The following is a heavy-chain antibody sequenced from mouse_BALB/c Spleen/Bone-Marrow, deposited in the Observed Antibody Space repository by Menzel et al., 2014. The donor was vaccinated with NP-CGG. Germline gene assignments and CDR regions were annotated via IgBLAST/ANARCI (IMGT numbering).Heavy chain of an antibody. V-gene: IGHV10S3*01. CDR3: VRDWGREYVMDY. J-gene: IGHJ4*01. Sequence: EVKLQESGGGLVQPKGSLKLSCAASGFTFNTNAMNWVRQAPGKGLGWVARIRSKSNNYAIYYADSVKDRFTISRDDSQTILYLQMNNLKTEDTGMYYCVRDWGREYVMDYWGQGTSVTVSS. D-gene: IGHD3-3*01. CDR2: IRSKSNNYAI. CDR1: GFTFNTNA.